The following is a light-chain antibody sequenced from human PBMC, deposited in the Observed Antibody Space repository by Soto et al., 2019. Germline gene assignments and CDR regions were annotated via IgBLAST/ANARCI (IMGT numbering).Light chain of an antibody. V-gene: IGLV2-14*01. CDR2: DVS. CDR3: NSYTTSNTRQIV. J-gene: IGLJ1*01. Sequence: SVLTQPASVSGSPGQSITISCTGTSSDVCGYNYVSWYQQHPGKAPKFMIYDVSNRPSGVSTRFSGSKSGNTASLTISGPQAEDEADYYCNSYTTSNTRQIVFGTGTKVTVL. CDR1: SSDVCGYNY.